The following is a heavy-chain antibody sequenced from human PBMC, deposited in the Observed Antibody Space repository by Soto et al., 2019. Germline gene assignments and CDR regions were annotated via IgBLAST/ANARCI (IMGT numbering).Heavy chain of an antibody. Sequence: SETLSLTCTVSGGSIGSSSYYWSWIRQPPGKGLEWIGEINHRGSTKYNPSLKSRVTISVDRSKNQFSLNVNSVTAADTAVYYCARVDDYWSQGTLVTVSS. CDR1: GGSIGSSSYY. J-gene: IGHJ4*02. CDR3: ARVDDY. CDR2: INHRGST. V-gene: IGHV4-39*07.